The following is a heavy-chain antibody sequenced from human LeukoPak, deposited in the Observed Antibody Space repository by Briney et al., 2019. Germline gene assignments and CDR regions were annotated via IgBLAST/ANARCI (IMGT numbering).Heavy chain of an antibody. V-gene: IGHV4-4*07. D-gene: IGHD2-2*01. CDR2: IYTSGST. CDR1: GGSISSYY. CDR3: ARAKALGGYIVVVPAAIRGGYYFDY. J-gene: IGHJ4*02. Sequence: PSETLSLTCTVSGGSISSYYWSWIRQPAGKGLEWIGRIYTSGSTNYNPSLKSRVTMSVDTSKNQFSLKLSSVTAADTAVYYCARAKALGGYIVVVPAAIRGGYYFDYWGQGTLVTVSS.